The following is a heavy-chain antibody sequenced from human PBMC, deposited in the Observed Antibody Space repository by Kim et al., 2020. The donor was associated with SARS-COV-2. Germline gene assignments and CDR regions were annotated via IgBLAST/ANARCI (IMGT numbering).Heavy chain of an antibody. J-gene: IGHJ4*02. Sequence: KFQGRVTMTRDTSTSTVYMELSSLRSEDTAVYYCARDRPRYSGYDFHFDYWGQGTLVTVSS. CDR3: ARDRPRYSGYDFHFDY. V-gene: IGHV1-46*01. D-gene: IGHD5-12*01.